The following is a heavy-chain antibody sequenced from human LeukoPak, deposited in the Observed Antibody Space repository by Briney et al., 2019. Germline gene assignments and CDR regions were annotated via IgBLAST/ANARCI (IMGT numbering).Heavy chain of an antibody. J-gene: IGHJ4*02. Sequence: SVKISCKASGGTFSSYAISWGRQAPGQGLEWIGRIIPLFGTANYAQKFQGRVTITTDESTSTAYMELSSLRTEDTAVYYCARQPLGTYYYDSSGYPPFDYWGQGTLVTVSS. CDR1: GGTFSSYA. CDR3: ARQPLGTYYYDSSGYPPFDY. CDR2: IIPLFGTA. D-gene: IGHD3-22*01. V-gene: IGHV1-69*05.